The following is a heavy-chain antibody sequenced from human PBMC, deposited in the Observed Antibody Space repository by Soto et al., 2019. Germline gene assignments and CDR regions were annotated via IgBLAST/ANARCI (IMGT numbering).Heavy chain of an antibody. CDR3: AIVYYYDSSGWTNFDY. J-gene: IGHJ4*02. Sequence: ASVKVSCKASGYTFTSYGISWVRQAPGQGLEWMGWISAYNGNTNYAQKLQGRVTMTTDTSTSTAYMELRSLRSEDTAVYYCAIVYYYDSSGWTNFDYWGQGTLVTVSS. CDR2: ISAYNGNT. V-gene: IGHV1-18*01. CDR1: GYTFTSYG. D-gene: IGHD3-22*01.